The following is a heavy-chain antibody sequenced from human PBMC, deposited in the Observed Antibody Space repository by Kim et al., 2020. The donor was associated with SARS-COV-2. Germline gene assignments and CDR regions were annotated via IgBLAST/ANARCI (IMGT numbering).Heavy chain of an antibody. CDR3: GRDARDTVVTPGAFDI. V-gene: IGHV3-53*01. CDR2: ST. D-gene: IGHD2-21*02. Sequence: STYYADSVKGRFTISRDNSKNTLYLQMNSLRAEDTAVYYCGRDARDTVVTPGAFDIWGQGT. J-gene: IGHJ3*02.